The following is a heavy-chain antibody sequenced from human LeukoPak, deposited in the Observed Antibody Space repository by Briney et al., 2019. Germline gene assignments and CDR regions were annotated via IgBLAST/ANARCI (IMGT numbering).Heavy chain of an antibody. V-gene: IGHV3-23*01. D-gene: IGHD3-16*02. CDR1: GFTFSSYA. Sequence: GGSLRLSCAASGFTFSSYAMSWVRQAPGKGLEWVSAISGSGGSTYYADPVKGRFTISRDNSKNTLYLQMNSLRAEDTAVYCCASGYDYVWGSYRYLFAYWGQGTLVTVSS. CDR2: ISGSGGST. J-gene: IGHJ4*02. CDR3: ASGYDYVWGSYRYLFAY.